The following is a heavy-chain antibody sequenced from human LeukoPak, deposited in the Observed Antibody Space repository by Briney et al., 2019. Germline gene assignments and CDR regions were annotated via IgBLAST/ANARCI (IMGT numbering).Heavy chain of an antibody. J-gene: IGHJ4*02. D-gene: IGHD3-3*01. V-gene: IGHV3-9*01. CDR3: AKDLSTFGVVTTPDY. CDR2: ISWNNGSI. CDR1: GFSFSSYS. Sequence: GGSLRLSCAASGFSFSSYSMNWVRQAPGKGLEWVSGISWNNGSIVYADSVKGRFTISRDNAKNSLYLQMNSLRAEDTALYYCAKDLSTFGVVTTPDYWGQGTLVTVSS.